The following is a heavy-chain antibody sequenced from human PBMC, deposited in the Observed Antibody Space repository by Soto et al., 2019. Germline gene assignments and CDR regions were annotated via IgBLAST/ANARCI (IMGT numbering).Heavy chain of an antibody. Sequence: GGSLRLSCSASGFAFSSYAMHWVRQTPGKGLEYVSAISPQGASTYYADSVKGRFTISRDNAKNTLYLQMNSLRAEDTAVYYCASGSSGYYYFAFDYWGQGTLVTVSS. D-gene: IGHD3-22*01. J-gene: IGHJ4*02. V-gene: IGHV3-64*04. CDR1: GFAFSSYA. CDR3: ASGSSGYYYFAFDY. CDR2: ISPQGAST.